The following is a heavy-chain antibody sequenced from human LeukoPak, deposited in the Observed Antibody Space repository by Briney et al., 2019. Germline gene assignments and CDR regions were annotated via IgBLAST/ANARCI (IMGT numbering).Heavy chain of an antibody. V-gene: IGHV4-39*07. CDR3: ASRISGDYYFDY. D-gene: IGHD4-17*01. CDR2: IYYSGST. J-gene: IGHJ4*02. CDR1: GGSISSSSYY. Sequence: PSETLSLTCTVSGGSISSSSYYWGWIRQPPGKGLEWIGSIYYSGSTYYNPSLKSRVTISVDTSKNQFSLKLSSVTAADTAVYYCASRISGDYYFDYWGQGTLVTVSS.